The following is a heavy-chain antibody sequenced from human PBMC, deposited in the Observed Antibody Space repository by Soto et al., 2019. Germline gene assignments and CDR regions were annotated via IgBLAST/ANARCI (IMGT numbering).Heavy chain of an antibody. V-gene: IGHV3-7*01. CDR1: GFTFSSYW. CDR3: ARDRLTYYYGSGSYYNIGWFDP. D-gene: IGHD3-10*01. J-gene: IGHJ5*02. CDR2: IKQDGSEK. Sequence: EVQLVESGGGLVQPGGSLRLSCAASGFTFSSYWMSWVRQAPGKGLEWVANIKQDGSEKYYVDSVKGRFTISRDNAKNSLYLQMNSLRAEDTAVYYCARDRLTYYYGSGSYYNIGWFDPWGQGTLVTVSS.